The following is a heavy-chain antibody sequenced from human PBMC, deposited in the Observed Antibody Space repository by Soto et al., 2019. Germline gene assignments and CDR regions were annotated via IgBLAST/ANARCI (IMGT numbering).Heavy chain of an antibody. J-gene: IGHJ6*02. CDR1: GGSISSSSYY. CDR3: ARRVRTYYYGMDV. Sequence: ETLSLTCTVSGGSISSSSYYWGWIRQPPGKGLEWIGSIYYSGSTYYNPSLKSRVTISVDTSKNQFSLKLSSVTAADTAVYYCARRVRTYYYGMDVWGQGTTVTV. CDR2: IYYSGST. V-gene: IGHV4-39*01.